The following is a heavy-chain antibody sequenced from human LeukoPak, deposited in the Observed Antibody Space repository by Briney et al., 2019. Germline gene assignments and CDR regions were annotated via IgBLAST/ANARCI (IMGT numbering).Heavy chain of an antibody. CDR3: ARPSVLGPNTDY. CDR2: IGTAGDT. Sequence: GGSLRLSCAASGFTFSSYDMHWVRQATGKGLEWVSAIGTAGDTYYPGSVKGRFTISRDNAKKSLFLQMNSLRADDTAVYYCARPSVLGPNTDYWGQGTLVTVSS. V-gene: IGHV3-13*01. J-gene: IGHJ4*02. CDR1: GFTFSSYD. D-gene: IGHD4/OR15-4a*01.